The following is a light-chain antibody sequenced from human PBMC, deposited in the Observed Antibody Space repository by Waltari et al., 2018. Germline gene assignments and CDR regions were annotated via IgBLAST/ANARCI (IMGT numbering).Light chain of an antibody. CDR3: SSYASSK. CDR2: DVV. V-gene: IGLV2-14*01. J-gene: IGLJ2*01. CDR1: SSDIGGHNY. Sequence: QSALTQPASVSGSPGQTITISCTGTSSDIGGHNYVSWYQQHPGKAPKLMIYDVVKRPSGVSNRFSGSKSGNTASLTISGLQVEDDAIYYSSSYASSKFGGGTKLTVL.